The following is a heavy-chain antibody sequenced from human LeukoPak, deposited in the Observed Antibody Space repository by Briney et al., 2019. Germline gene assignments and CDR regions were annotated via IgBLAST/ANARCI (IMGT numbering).Heavy chain of an antibody. Sequence: GGSLRLSCAASGFTFSSYAMSWVRQAPGKGLEWVSAISGSGGSTYYADSVKGRFTISRDNSKNTLYLQMNSLRAEDTAVYYCAKYQDYYDSSGYKYWGQGTLVTVSS. CDR1: GFTFSSYA. CDR2: ISGSGGST. D-gene: IGHD3-22*01. CDR3: AKYQDYYDSSGYKY. V-gene: IGHV3-23*01. J-gene: IGHJ4*02.